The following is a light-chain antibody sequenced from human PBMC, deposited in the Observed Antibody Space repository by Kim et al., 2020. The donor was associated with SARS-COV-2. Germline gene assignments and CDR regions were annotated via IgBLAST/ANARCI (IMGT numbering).Light chain of an antibody. CDR1: QSVSSSY. CDR3: QQNGTSPQT. CDR2: GAS. Sequence: DIVLTQSPGTLSLSPGERATLSCRASQSVSSSYLAWYQQKPGQAPRLLIYGASSRATGIPDRFSGSGSGTDFILTISRLEPGDFAVYYCQQNGTSPQTFGKGTKVDIK. V-gene: IGKV3-20*01. J-gene: IGKJ1*01.